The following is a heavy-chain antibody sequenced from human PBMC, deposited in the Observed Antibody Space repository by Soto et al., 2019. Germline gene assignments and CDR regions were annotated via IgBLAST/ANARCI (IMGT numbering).Heavy chain of an antibody. D-gene: IGHD6-19*01. CDR2: MSSDGSNK. J-gene: IGHJ6*02. CDR3: ARDRGTSGWYRSMDV. Sequence: QVQLVESGGGVVQPGRSLRLSCAASGFTFSSYPMHWVRQAPGKGLECVAVMSSDGSNKYYADSVKGRFTISRDNSKNTLYLRMNSLRAEDTAVYYCARDRGTSGWYRSMDVWGQGTRVTVSS. V-gene: IGHV3-30-3*01. CDR1: GFTFSSYP.